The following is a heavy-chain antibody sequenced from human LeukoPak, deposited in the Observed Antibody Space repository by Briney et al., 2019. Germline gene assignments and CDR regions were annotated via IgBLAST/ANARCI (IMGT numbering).Heavy chain of an antibody. D-gene: IGHD1-26*01. CDR3: ASGGLMGATDSLNY. CDR1: GFTFSTYG. CDR2: ISYDGSNK. V-gene: IGHV3-30*03. Sequence: GGSLRLSCAASGFTFSTYGMQWVRQAPGKGLEWVAVISYDGSNKYYADSVKGRFTVSRDNSKNTLYLQMNSLRAEDTAVYYCASGGLMGATDSLNYWGQGTLVTVSS. J-gene: IGHJ4*02.